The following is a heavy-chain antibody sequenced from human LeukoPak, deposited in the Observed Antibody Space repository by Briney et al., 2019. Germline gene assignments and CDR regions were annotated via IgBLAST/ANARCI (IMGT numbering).Heavy chain of an antibody. CDR3: ASLYDSTGYYYPHFDC. V-gene: IGHV4-59*01. CDR2: ISYSGST. Sequence: SETLSLTCTVSGGSISSFSWSWIRQPPGKGLEWIGYISYSGSTNYSPSLKSRVTISVDTSKSHFSLKLSSVTAADTAVYYCASLYDSTGYYYPHFDCWGQGTLVTV. D-gene: IGHD3-22*01. CDR1: GGSISSFS. J-gene: IGHJ4*02.